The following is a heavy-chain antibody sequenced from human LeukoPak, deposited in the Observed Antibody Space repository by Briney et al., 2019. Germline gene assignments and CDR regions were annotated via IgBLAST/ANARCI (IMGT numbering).Heavy chain of an antibody. CDR1: GFTFSSYE. CDR3: ARDRGDYDILTGLDY. J-gene: IGHJ4*02. V-gene: IGHV3-48*03. CDR2: ISSSGSTI. Sequence: GGSLILSCAASGFTFSSYEMNGVRPAPGKGLEWGSYISSSGSTIYYADSVKGRFTISRDNAKNSLYLQMNSLRAEDTAVYYCARDRGDYDILTGLDYWGQGTLVTVSS. D-gene: IGHD3-9*01.